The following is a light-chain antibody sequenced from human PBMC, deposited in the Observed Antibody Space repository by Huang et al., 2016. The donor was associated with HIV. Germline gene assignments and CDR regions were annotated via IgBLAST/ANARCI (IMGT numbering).Light chain of an antibody. CDR3: QLRSTWPGDT. J-gene: IGKJ4*01. CDR2: DAS. Sequence: EIVLTQSPATLSLSPGERATLSCRASQTVSSYLALYQQKPGQAPRLLIYDASNRATGIPARFSGSGSGTDFTLTISSLEPEDFAVYYCQLRSTWPGDTFGGGTKVEIK. CDR1: QTVSSY. V-gene: IGKV3-11*01.